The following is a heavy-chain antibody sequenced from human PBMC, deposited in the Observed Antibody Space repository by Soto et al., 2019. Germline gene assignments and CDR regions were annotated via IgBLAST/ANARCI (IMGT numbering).Heavy chain of an antibody. V-gene: IGHV1-69*12. CDR2: IIPIFGTA. D-gene: IGHD2-15*01. J-gene: IGHJ5*02. Sequence: QVQLVQSGAEVKKPGSSVKVSCKASGGTFSSYAISWVRQAPGQGLEWMGGIIPIFGTANYAQKFQGRVTXXADESTSTAYXXMXSXXSEDTAVYYCARDEIPDLGYCSGGSCYLPEGWFDPWGQGTLVTVSS. CDR3: ARDEIPDLGYCSGGSCYLPEGWFDP. CDR1: GGTFSSYA.